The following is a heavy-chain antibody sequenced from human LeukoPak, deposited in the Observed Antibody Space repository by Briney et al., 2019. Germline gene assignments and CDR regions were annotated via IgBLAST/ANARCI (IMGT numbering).Heavy chain of an antibody. D-gene: IGHD3-3*01. CDR3: ARLGAGPTYYDFWSGYSSFYFDY. CDR2: ISSSGNT. Sequence: PSGTLSLTCAVSGGSISSSKWWSWVRRPPGKGLEWIGGISSSGNTYYNPSLKSRITISIDTSKNHFSLKLSSVTAADTAVYYCARLGAGPTYYDFWSGYSSFYFDYWGQGTLVTVSS. CDR1: GGSISSSKW. V-gene: IGHV4-4*02. J-gene: IGHJ4*02.